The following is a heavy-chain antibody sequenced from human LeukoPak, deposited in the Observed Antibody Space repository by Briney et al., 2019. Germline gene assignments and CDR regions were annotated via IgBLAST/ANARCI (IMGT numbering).Heavy chain of an antibody. CDR2: VSGSGGST. CDR3: VPCHYDSSDYRRFGYFDY. D-gene: IGHD3-22*01. CDR1: GFTFTTYA. V-gene: IGHV3-23*01. Sequence: GGSLRLSCAASGFTFTTYAISWVRQAAGKGLEWVALVSGSGGSTYYADSVKGRFTVSRDNSKNTLYLQMNSLRADDTAVYYRVPCHYDSSDYRRFGYFDYWGQGTLVTVSS. J-gene: IGHJ4*02.